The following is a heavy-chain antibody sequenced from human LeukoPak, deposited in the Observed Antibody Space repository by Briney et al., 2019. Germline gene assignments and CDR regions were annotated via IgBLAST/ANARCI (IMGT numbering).Heavy chain of an antibody. CDR3: AKVPSTVTTRGAFDY. D-gene: IGHD4-11*01. Sequence: PRGSLRPSCAASGFXSTSNAISWVRQAPGKGMKWVSAISGSDSSTYYADSVKGRFTISRDNSENTLYLQMTSLRAEDTVVYYYAKVPSTVTTRGAFDYWGQGTLITVSS. CDR1: GFXSTSNA. V-gene: IGHV3-23*01. J-gene: IGHJ4*02. CDR2: ISGSDSST.